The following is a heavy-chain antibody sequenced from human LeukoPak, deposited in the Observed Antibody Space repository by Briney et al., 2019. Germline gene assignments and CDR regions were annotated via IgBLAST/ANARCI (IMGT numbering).Heavy chain of an antibody. J-gene: IGHJ2*01. CDR2: IYYSGST. CDR3: ARAHPYSSRKSHWYFDL. D-gene: IGHD6-13*01. V-gene: IGHV4-61*01. Sequence: SETLSLTCAVYGGSVSSGSYYWSWIRQPPGKGLEWIGYIYYSGSTNYNPSLKSRVTISVDTSKNQFSLKLSSVTAADTAVYYCARAHPYSSRKSHWYFDLWGRGTLVTVSS. CDR1: GGSVSSGSYY.